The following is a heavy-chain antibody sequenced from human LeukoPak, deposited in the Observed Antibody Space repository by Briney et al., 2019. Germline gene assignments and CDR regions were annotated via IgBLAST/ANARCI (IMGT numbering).Heavy chain of an antibody. Sequence: SETLSVTCTVSGGSISSYYWSWIRQPPGKGLECSGDISCSGSTNYPPYLPRRVSISVDTSKNQFSLKLSSVTAEDTAVYYCARSSSAHYYDSSGYLPSHFDYWGQGTLVTVSS. J-gene: IGHJ4*02. V-gene: IGHV4-59*01. D-gene: IGHD3-22*01. CDR2: ISCSGST. CDR3: ARSSSAHYYDSSGYLPSHFDY. CDR1: GGSISSYY.